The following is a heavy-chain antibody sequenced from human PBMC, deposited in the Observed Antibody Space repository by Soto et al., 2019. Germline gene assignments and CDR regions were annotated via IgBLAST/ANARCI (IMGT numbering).Heavy chain of an antibody. CDR1: GFTFSSYA. D-gene: IGHD6-13*01. V-gene: IGHV3-23*01. CDR3: AKARAAGTWSYYGMDV. CDR2: ISGSGGST. Sequence: EVQLLESGGGLVQPGGSLRLSCAASGFTFSSYAMSWVRQAPGKGLEWVSAISGSGGSTYYADSVKGRFTISRDNSKNTLYLQMNSLSAEDTAVYYCAKARAAGTWSYYGMDVWGQGTTVTVSS. J-gene: IGHJ6*02.